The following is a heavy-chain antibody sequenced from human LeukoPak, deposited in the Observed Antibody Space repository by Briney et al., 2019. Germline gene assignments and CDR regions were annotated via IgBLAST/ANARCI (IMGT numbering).Heavy chain of an antibody. V-gene: IGHV4-31*03. J-gene: IGHJ6*02. CDR1: GGSISSGGYY. Sequence: SETLSLTCTVSGGSISSGGYYWSWIRQHPGKGLEWIVYIYYSGSTYYNPSLKSRVTISVDTSKNQFSLKLSSVTAADTAVYYCARENYGGNSVFGSDYYGMDVWGQGTTVTVSS. CDR3: ARENYGGNSVFGSDYYGMDV. CDR2: IYYSGST. D-gene: IGHD4-23*01.